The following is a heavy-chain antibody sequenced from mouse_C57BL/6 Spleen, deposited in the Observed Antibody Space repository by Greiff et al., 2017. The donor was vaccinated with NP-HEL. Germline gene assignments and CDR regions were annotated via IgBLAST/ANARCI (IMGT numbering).Heavy chain of an antibody. J-gene: IGHJ4*01. CDR1: GYTFTSYW. Sequence: VQRVESGAELVKPGASVKMSCKASGYTFTSYWITWVKQRPGQGLEWIGDIYPGSGSTNYNEKFKSKATLTVDTSSSTAYMQLSSLTSEDSAVYYCASSLYYDMDYWGQGTSVTVSS. V-gene: IGHV1-55*01. CDR3: ASSLYYDMDY. CDR2: IYPGSGST.